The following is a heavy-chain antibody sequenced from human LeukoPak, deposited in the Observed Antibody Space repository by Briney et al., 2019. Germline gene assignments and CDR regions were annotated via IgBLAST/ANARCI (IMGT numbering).Heavy chain of an antibody. CDR1: GGSISSYY. J-gene: IGHJ5*02. Sequence: SETLSLTCTVSGGSISSYYWSWIRQPPGKGLEWIGYTYYSGSTNYNPSLKSRVTISVDTSKNQFSLKLSSVTAADTAVYYCARGLIGRATSFDPWGQGTLVTVSS. V-gene: IGHV4-59*12. CDR3: ARGLIGRATSFDP. D-gene: IGHD2-15*01. CDR2: TYYSGST.